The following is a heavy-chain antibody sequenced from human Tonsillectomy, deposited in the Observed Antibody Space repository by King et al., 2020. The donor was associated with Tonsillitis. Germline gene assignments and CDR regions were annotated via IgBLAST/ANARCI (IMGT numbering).Heavy chain of an antibody. CDR3: AKDRGPWGGLGNDY. CDR2: TSYDGTSE. Sequence: VQLVESGGGVVQPGGSLRLSCVASGFTFSSYAMHWVRQAPGKGLEWVTITSYDGTSEYYADSVEGRFTISRDNSKSTLFLQMNPLRPEDTAGYYCAKDRGPWGGLGNDYWGQGTLVTVSS. D-gene: IGHD7-27*01. J-gene: IGHJ4*02. CDR1: GFTFSSYA. V-gene: IGHV3-30*04.